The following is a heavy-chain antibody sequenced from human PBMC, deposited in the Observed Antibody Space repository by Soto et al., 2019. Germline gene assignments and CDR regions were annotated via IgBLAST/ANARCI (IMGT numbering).Heavy chain of an antibody. V-gene: IGHV1-18*01. Sequence: GAPVKVSCKASGYTFTSYGISWVRQAPGQGLEWMGWISAYNGNTNYAQKLQGRVTMTTDTSTSTAYMELRSLRSDDTAVYYCARARFLEWLFQWFDPWGQGTLVTVSS. D-gene: IGHD3-3*01. CDR3: ARARFLEWLFQWFDP. J-gene: IGHJ5*02. CDR1: GYTFTSYG. CDR2: ISAYNGNT.